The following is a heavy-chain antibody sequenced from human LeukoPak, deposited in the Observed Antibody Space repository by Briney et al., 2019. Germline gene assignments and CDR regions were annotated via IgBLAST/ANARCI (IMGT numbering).Heavy chain of an antibody. CDR3: ARVGYCTNGVCYPFDY. CDR1: GGSFSGYY. V-gene: IGHV4-34*01. J-gene: IGHJ4*02. CDR2: INHSGST. D-gene: IGHD2-8*01. Sequence: SETLSLTCAVYGGSFSGYYWSWIRQPPGKGLEWMGEINHSGSTNYNPSLKSRVTISVDTSKNQFSLKLSSVTAADTAVYYCARVGYCTNGVCYPFDYWGQGTLVTVSS.